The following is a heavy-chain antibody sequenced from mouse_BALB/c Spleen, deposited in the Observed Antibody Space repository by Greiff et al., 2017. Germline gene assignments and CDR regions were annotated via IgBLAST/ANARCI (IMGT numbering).Heavy chain of an antibody. CDR3: ARGEDYGYSWFAY. J-gene: IGHJ3*01. Sequence: EVKLMESGGGLVKPGGSLKLSCAASGFTFSSYAMSWVRQTPEKRLEWVATISSGGSYTYYPDSVKGRFTISRDNAKNTLYLQMSSLRSEDTAMYYCARGEDYGYSWFAYWGQGTLVTVSA. D-gene: IGHD1-2*01. V-gene: IGHV5-9-3*01. CDR2: ISSGGSYT. CDR1: GFTFSSYA.